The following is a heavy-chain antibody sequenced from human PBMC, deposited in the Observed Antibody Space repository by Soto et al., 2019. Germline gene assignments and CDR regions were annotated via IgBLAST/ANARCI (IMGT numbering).Heavy chain of an antibody. CDR3: AGSAARPTYYYMDV. V-gene: IGHV4-4*02. Sequence: PSETLSLTCAVSSGSISSSNWWSWVRQPPGKGLEWNGEIYHSGSTNYNPSLKSRVTISVDKSKNQFSLKLSSVTAADTVVFYCAGSAARPTYYYMDVWGKGTTVTVSS. D-gene: IGHD6-6*01. CDR2: IYHSGST. J-gene: IGHJ6*03. CDR1: SGSISSSNW.